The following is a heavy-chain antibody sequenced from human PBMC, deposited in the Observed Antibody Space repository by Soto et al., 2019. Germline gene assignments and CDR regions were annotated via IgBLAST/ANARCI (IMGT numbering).Heavy chain of an antibody. Sequence: VQLVQSGPEVKKPGSSVRISCRSGGDTFSSYTVSWVRQTPGQGLEWMGRIIPVLGVTNYSRKFKGRMTITSDKSKTTAHMELSSLKSEDTARYYCARRRSCGVDCYTQYYSGMDVWGQGTSVIVSS. V-gene: IGHV1-69*02. D-gene: IGHD2-21*02. CDR1: GDTFSSYT. CDR3: ARRRSCGVDCYTQYYSGMDV. CDR2: IIPVLGVT. J-gene: IGHJ6*02.